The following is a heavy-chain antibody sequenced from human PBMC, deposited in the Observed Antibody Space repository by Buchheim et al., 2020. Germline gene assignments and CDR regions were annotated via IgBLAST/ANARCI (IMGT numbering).Heavy chain of an antibody. V-gene: IGHV5-10-1*03. D-gene: IGHD5-18*01. Sequence: EVQLVQSGAEVKKPGESLRISCKGSGYSFTSYWISWVRQMPGKGLEWMGRIDPSDSYTNYSPSFQGHVTLSADQSITTDYLQWSSLKASDTAMYYCAREFESGYSYGSYGMDVWGQGTT. J-gene: IGHJ6*02. CDR2: IDPSDSYT. CDR3: AREFESGYSYGSYGMDV. CDR1: GYSFTSYW.